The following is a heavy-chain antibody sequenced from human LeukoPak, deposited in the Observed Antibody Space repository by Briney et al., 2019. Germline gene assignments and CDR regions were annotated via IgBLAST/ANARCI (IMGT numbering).Heavy chain of an antibody. CDR3: ARDRGQWRWFDT. D-gene: IGHD6-19*01. V-gene: IGHV3-53*01. Sequence: PGGSLRLSCAAAGFTVSSNYMSWVRQAPGEGLEWVSVIYSGGSKSYADSVKGRFTISITNSKNTLYLQMNSLRAEDTAVYYCARDRGQWRWFDTGGQGNVVTVSS. CDR1: GFTVSSNY. J-gene: IGHJ5*02. CDR2: IYSGGSK.